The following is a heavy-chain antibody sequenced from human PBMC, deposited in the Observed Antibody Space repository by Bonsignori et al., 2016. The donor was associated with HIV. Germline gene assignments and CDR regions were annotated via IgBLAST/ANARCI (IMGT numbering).Heavy chain of an antibody. V-gene: IGHV3-23*03. CDR3: AKAYDLRLGESALGDAFDF. CDR2: IYSSVSST. D-gene: IGHD3-16*02. J-gene: IGHJ3*01. Sequence: VRQAPGKGLEWVSVIYSSVSSTYYADSVKGRFTISRDNSKSTLFLQMNSLRAEDTAIYYCAKAYDLRLGESALGDAFDFWGQGTVVTVSS.